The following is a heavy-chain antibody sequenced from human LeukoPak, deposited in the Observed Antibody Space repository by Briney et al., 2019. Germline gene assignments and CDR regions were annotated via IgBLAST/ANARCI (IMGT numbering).Heavy chain of an antibody. J-gene: IGHJ5*02. CDR2: ISAYNGNT. Sequence: VASVTVSCKASGYTFTSYGISWVRQAPGQGLEWMGWISAYNGNTNYAQKLQGRVTMTTDTSTSTAYMELRSLRSDDTAVYYCARGHLTGTTANWFDPWGQGTLVTVSS. CDR1: GYTFTSYG. CDR3: ARGHLTGTTANWFDP. D-gene: IGHD1-20*01. V-gene: IGHV1-18*01.